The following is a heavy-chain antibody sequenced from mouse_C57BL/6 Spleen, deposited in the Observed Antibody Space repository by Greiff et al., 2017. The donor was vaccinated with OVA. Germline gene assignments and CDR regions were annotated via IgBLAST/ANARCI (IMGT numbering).Heavy chain of an antibody. CDR1: GYTFTSYW. CDR3: ARTDYSNFYYAMDY. V-gene: IGHV1-55*01. CDR2: IYPGSGST. D-gene: IGHD2-5*01. Sequence: QVQLQQPGAELVKPGASVKMSCKASGYTFTSYWITWVKQRPGQGLEWIGDIYPGSGSTNYNEKFKSKATLTVDTSSSTAYMQLSSLTSEDSAVYYYARTDYSNFYYAMDYWGQGTSVTVSS. J-gene: IGHJ4*01.